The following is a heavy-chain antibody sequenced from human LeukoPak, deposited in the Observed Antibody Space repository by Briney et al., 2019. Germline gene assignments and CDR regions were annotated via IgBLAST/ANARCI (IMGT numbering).Heavy chain of an antibody. CDR2: IYHSGST. D-gene: IGHD6-13*01. V-gene: IGHV4-30-2*01. CDR1: GGSISSGGYS. CDR3: AREGGIIAAAGTYDAFDI. Sequence: SETLSLTCAVPGGSISSGGYSWSWIRQPPGKGLEWIGYIYHSGSTYYNPSLKSRVTISVDTSKNQFSLKLSSVTAADTAVYYCAREGGIIAAAGTYDAFDIWGQGTMVTVSS. J-gene: IGHJ3*02.